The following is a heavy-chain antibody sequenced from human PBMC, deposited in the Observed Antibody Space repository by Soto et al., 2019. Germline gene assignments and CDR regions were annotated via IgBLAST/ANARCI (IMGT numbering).Heavy chain of an antibody. CDR1: GGSISSGGYY. V-gene: IGHV4-31*03. CDR3: ARAIPNLNSSSWYRRGFDY. Sequence: PSETLSLTCTVSGGSISSGGYYWSWIRQHPGKGLEWIGYICYSGSTYYNPSLKSRVTISVDTSKNQFSLKLSSVTAADTAVYYCARAIPNLNSSSWYRRGFDYWGQGTLVTVSS. J-gene: IGHJ4*02. CDR2: ICYSGST. D-gene: IGHD6-13*01.